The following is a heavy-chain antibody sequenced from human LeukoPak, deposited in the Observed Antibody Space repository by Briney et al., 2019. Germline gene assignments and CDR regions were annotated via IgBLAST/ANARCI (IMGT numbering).Heavy chain of an antibody. CDR3: AREGFRGDYDF. D-gene: IGHD4-17*01. CDR2: VYYTENA. CDR1: GGYISSTSYY. J-gene: IGHJ4*02. V-gene: IGHV4-39*07. Sequence: SETLSLTCTVSGGYISSTSYYWAWVRQPPGKGLEWIGSVYYTENAYYNPSLKSRLTMSADTSKDQFSLKLTSVTAADTAVYYCAREGFRGDYDFWGQGALVIVSS.